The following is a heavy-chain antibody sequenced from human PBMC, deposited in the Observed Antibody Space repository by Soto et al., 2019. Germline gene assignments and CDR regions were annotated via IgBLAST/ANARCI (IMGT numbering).Heavy chain of an antibody. V-gene: IGHV1-69*01. J-gene: IGHJ6*02. CDR2: IMPLYAKP. CDR1: GGTFNTYT. D-gene: IGHD1-26*01. CDR3: ASLNNWSSGDGRIDV. Sequence: QVQLVQSGAEVKKPGSSVKVSCKASGGTFNTYTISWVRQVPGRGLEWMGGIMPLYAKPTYAQPFLGRLTIAADEHTSTVYMELSSLRSEDTALYYCASLNNWSSGDGRIDVWGRETAVSVSS.